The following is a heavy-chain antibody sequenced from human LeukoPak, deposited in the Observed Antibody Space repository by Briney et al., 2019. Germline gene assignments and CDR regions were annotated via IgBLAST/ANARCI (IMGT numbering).Heavy chain of an antibody. CDR3: ARGGTYSSSWSYFDY. J-gene: IGHJ4*02. CDR1: GGTFSSYA. V-gene: IGHV1-69*13. D-gene: IGHD6-13*01. Sequence: GASVKVSCKASGGTFSSYAISWVRQAPGQGLEWMGGIIPIFGTANYAQKFQGRVTITADESTSTAYMELSSLRSEDTAVYYCARGGTYSSSWSYFDYWGQGTLVTVSS. CDR2: IIPIFGTA.